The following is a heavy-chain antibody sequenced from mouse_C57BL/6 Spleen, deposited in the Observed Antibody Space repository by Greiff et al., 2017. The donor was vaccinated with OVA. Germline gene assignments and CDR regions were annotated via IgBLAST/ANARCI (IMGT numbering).Heavy chain of an antibody. CDR1: GYSFTDYN. CDR2: INPNYGTT. CDR3: ARSHGSTYYYAMDY. Sequence: EVQLQQSGPELVKPGASVKISCKASGYSFTDYNMNWVKQSNGKSLEWIGVINPNYGTTSYNQKFKGKATLTVDQSSSSAYMQLNSLTSEDSAVYYCARSHGSTYYYAMDYWGQGTSVTVSS. J-gene: IGHJ4*01. D-gene: IGHD1-1*01. V-gene: IGHV1-39*01.